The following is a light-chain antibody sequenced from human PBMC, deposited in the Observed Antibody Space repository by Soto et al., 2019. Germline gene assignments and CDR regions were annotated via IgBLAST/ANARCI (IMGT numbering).Light chain of an antibody. J-gene: IGKJ4*01. Sequence: EIVMTQSPATLSVSPGERATLSCRASQGVSSHLAWCQQKPGKAPRLLIYGASTRATGVPARFSGSGSGTEFTLTIRRLEPEDFAVYYCQQYNNSPRTFGGGTKVEIK. CDR2: GAS. V-gene: IGKV3-15*01. CDR1: QGVSSH. CDR3: QQYNNSPRT.